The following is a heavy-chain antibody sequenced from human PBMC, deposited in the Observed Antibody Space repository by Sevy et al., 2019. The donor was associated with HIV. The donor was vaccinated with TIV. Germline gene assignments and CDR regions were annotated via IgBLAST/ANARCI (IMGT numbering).Heavy chain of an antibody. J-gene: IGHJ4*02. V-gene: IGHV3-15*01. D-gene: IGHD2-8*01. Sequence: GGSLRLSCGASGFTFSNACMTWVRQAPGKGLEWVGRIKSKSEGGTTDYAAPVKGRVTTSRDDSKNTLYLQMNSLKSEDTAVYYCTINRGYCIDGVYGEYLDSWGQGALVTVSS. CDR2: IKSKSEGGTT. CDR3: TINRGYCIDGVYGEYLDS. CDR1: GFTFSNAC.